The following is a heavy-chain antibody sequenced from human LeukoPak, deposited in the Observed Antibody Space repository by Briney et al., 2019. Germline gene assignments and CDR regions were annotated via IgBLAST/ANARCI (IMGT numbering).Heavy chain of an antibody. CDR1: GGTFISYA. J-gene: IGHJ3*02. CDR2: IIPIFGTA. D-gene: IGHD3-10*01. V-gene: IGHV1-69*05. CDR3: AREGVTGDAFDI. Sequence: ASVKVSCKASGGTFISYAISWVRQAPGQGLEWMGRIIPIFGTANYAQKFQGRVTITTDESTSTAYMELSSLRSEDTAVYYCAREGVTGDAFDIWGQGTMVTVSS.